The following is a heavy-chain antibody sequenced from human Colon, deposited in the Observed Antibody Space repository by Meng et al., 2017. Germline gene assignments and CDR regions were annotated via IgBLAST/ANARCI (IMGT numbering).Heavy chain of an antibody. J-gene: IGHJ4*02. Sequence: QVQPQESGPEVVKPSQTLSLTCTISGGSINSADYYWNWIRQSPGKVLEWLGYIHSSGNTYYTPSLKSRLTMSLDTSKNQFSLRLTSVTAADTAVYYCARNPVIPDARTFDFWGQGALVTVSS. D-gene: IGHD2-2*01. CDR3: ARNPVIPDARTFDF. CDR1: GGSINSADYY. CDR2: IHSSGNT. V-gene: IGHV4-30-4*01.